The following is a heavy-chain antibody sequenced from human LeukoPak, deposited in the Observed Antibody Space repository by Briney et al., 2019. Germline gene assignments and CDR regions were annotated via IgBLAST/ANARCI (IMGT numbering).Heavy chain of an antibody. CDR1: GFTFSSYS. CDR3: ARDKRYGDNYFDY. V-gene: IGHV3-21*01. D-gene: IGHD4-17*01. Sequence: PGRSRRFPCAASGFTFSSYSMNWVRQAPGKGLEWVSSMSSSSSYIYYADSVKGRFTISRDNANNSLYLQMNRLRAEDTAVYYCARDKRYGDNYFDYWGQGTLVTVSS. CDR2: MSSSSSYI. J-gene: IGHJ4*02.